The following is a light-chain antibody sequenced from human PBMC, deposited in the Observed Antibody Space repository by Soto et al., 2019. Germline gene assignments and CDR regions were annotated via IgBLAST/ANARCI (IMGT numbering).Light chain of an antibody. CDR1: QGISYY. J-gene: IGKJ1*01. V-gene: IGKV1-27*01. Sequence: DIQMTQSPSSLSASVGDRVTITCRASQGISYYLAWYQQKPGKVPKLLIYAASTLQSGLPSRFSGSGSWTDFTLTISSLQPEDVATYYCQKYNSAPWTFGQGTKVEIK. CDR3: QKYNSAPWT. CDR2: AAS.